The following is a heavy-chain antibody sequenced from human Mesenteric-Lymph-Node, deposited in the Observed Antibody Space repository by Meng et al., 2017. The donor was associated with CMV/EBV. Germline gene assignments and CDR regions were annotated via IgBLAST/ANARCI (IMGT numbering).Heavy chain of an antibody. CDR2: IYSSGST. CDR1: GGSISSSSYY. Sequence: SETLSLTCTVSGGSISSSSYYWGWIRQPPGKGLEWIGTIYSSGSTYYNPSLKSRVTVSVDTSKNQFSLKLNSVTAADTAVYYCARVSSPGGLKGLAWFDPWGRGTLVTVSS. J-gene: IGHJ5*02. D-gene: IGHD3/OR15-3a*01. CDR3: ARVSSPGGLKGLAWFDP. V-gene: IGHV4-39*07.